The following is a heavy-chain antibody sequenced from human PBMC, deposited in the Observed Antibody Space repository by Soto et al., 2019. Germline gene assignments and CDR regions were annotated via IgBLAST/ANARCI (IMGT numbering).Heavy chain of an antibody. CDR2: IYYSGTT. Sequence: PSETLSLTCAVSGYSISSSNWWGWIRQPPGKGLEWIGYIYYSGTTYYNPSLKSRVTMSVDTSKNQFSLKLTSVTAADTAVYYCARVYQDYDGSGSYPGWFDPWGQGTLVTVSS. D-gene: IGHD3-10*01. V-gene: IGHV4-28*03. J-gene: IGHJ5*02. CDR3: ARVYQDYDGSGSYPGWFDP. CDR1: GYSISSSNW.